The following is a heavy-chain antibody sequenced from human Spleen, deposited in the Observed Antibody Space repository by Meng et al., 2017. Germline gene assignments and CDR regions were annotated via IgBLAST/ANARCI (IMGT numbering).Heavy chain of an antibody. CDR3: VRSSGWVRTGFDP. CDR1: GGSISTSGYY. Sequence: QRLLQESGPGLVKPSEALSPTCGVSGGSISTSGYYWGWIRQPPGKGLEWIGSIGHSGITYYTPSLKSRVTVSIDTSKSQFSLKLTSVTAADTAVYYCVRSSGWVRTGFDPWGQGTLVTVSS. CDR2: IGHSGIT. V-gene: IGHV4-39*01. D-gene: IGHD6-19*01. J-gene: IGHJ5*02.